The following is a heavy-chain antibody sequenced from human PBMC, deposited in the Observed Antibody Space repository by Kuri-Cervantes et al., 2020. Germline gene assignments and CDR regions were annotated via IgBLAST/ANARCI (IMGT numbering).Heavy chain of an antibody. CDR3: ARGIPAAPRSALDP. J-gene: IGHJ5*02. CDR2: IYSGGST. CDR1: GGSISSSSYY. D-gene: IGHD2-2*01. Sequence: ESLKISCTVSGGSISSSSYYWGWMRQPPGKGLEWIGYIYSGGSTNHNPSLKSRVTISIDTSKNQFSLNLYSVTAEDTAVYYCARGIPAAPRSALDPWGQGTLVTVSS. V-gene: IGHV4-61*05.